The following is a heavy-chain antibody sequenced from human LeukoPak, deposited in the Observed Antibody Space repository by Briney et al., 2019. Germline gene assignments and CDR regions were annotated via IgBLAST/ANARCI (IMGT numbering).Heavy chain of an antibody. D-gene: IGHD3-3*01. J-gene: IGHJ3*02. CDR2: ISGSGGST. Sequence: GGSLRLSCAASGFTFSSYAMSWVRQAPGKGLEWVSAISGSGGSTYYADSVKGRFTTSRDNSKNTLYLQMNSLRAEDTAVYYCAKPITIFGVVTLRDDAFDIWGQGTMVTVSS. CDR3: AKPITIFGVVTLRDDAFDI. CDR1: GFTFSSYA. V-gene: IGHV3-23*01.